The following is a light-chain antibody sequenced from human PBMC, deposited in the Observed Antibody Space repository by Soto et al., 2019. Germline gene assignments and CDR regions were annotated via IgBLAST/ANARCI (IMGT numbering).Light chain of an antibody. V-gene: IGKV3-20*01. CDR3: QQYDSSPKT. J-gene: IGKJ1*01. CDR1: QSVSSSY. CDR2: GAS. Sequence: EIGLTQSPGTLSLSPGERATLSCRASQSVSSSYLACYQQKPGQAPRLLIYGASSRATGIPDRFSGSGSGTDFTLTISRLEPEDFAVYYCQQYDSSPKTFGQGTKVDVK.